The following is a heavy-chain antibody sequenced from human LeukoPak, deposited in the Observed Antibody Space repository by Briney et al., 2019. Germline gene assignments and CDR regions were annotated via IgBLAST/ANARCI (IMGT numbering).Heavy chain of an antibody. Sequence: PGGSPRLSCAASGFTFSSYAMSWVRQAPGKGLEWVSAISGSGGSTYYADSVKGRFTISRDNSKNTLYLQMNSLRAEDAAVYYCAKSYYGSGSWDFDYWGQGTLVTVSS. J-gene: IGHJ4*02. CDR1: GFTFSSYA. CDR2: ISGSGGST. CDR3: AKSYYGSGSWDFDY. V-gene: IGHV3-23*01. D-gene: IGHD3-10*01.